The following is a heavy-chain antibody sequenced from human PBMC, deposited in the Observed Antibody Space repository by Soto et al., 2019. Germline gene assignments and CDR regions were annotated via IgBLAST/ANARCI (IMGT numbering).Heavy chain of an antibody. J-gene: IGHJ5*02. D-gene: IGHD6-6*01. CDR1: GFTFSSYA. CDR2: ISGSGGST. CDR3: AKDPYSSSSNNWFHP. V-gene: IGHV3-23*01. Sequence: PGGSLRLSCAASGFTFSSYAMSWVRQAPGKGLEWVSAISGSGGSTYYADSVKGRFTISRYNSKHTLYLQMNSLRAEDTAVYYCAKDPYSSSSNNWFHPSGQGTLVSVSS.